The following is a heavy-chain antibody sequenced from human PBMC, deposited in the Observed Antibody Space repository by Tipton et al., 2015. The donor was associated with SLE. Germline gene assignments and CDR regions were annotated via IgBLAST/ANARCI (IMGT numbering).Heavy chain of an antibody. CDR3: ARTYYYDSSGYRNWFDP. J-gene: IGHJ5*02. V-gene: IGHV3-33*01. Sequence: SLRLSCAASGFTFSSYGMHWVRQAPGKGLEWVAVIWYDGSNKYYADSVKGRFTISRDNSKNTLYLQMNSLRAEDTAVYYCARTYYYDSSGYRNWFDPWGQGTLVTVSS. D-gene: IGHD3-22*01. CDR1: GFTFSSYG. CDR2: IWYDGSNK.